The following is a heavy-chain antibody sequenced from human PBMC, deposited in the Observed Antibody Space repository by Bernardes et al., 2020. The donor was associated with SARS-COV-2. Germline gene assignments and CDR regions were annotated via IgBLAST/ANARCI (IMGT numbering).Heavy chain of an antibody. J-gene: IGHJ4*02. V-gene: IGHV4-39*01. CDR3: ARQHLGGVTIFGVVTTDRYFDY. CDR1: GGSISSSSYY. Sequence: SETLSLTCTVSGGSISSSSYYWGWIRQPPGKGLDCIGSIYYSGSTYYNPSLKSRVTISVDTSKTQFSLKLSSVTAADTAVYYCARQHLGGVTIFGVVTTDRYFDYWGQGTLVKVSS. D-gene: IGHD3-3*01. CDR2: IYYSGST.